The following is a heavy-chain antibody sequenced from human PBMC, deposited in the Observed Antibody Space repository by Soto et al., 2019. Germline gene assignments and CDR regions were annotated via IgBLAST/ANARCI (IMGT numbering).Heavy chain of an antibody. D-gene: IGHD5-12*01. Sequence: QVQLVQSGAEVKKPGASVKVSCKASGYTFTSYDINWVRQATGQGLEWMGWMNPNSGNTGYAQKFQGRVTMTSNTSISTVYMKRSSLGSEYTAVYYCARGGYSCYDPWKEDAFDIWGQGTMVTVSS. V-gene: IGHV1-8*01. J-gene: IGHJ3*02. CDR3: ARGGYSCYDPWKEDAFDI. CDR2: MNPNSGNT. CDR1: GYTFTSYD.